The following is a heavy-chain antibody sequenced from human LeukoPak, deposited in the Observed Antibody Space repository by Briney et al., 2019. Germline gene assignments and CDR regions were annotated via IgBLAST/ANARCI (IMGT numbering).Heavy chain of an antibody. CDR1: GFTFSSYA. CDR3: AKLPERITMIVVVSKPSDC. CDR2: ISGSGGST. V-gene: IGHV3-23*01. D-gene: IGHD3-22*01. J-gene: IGHJ4*02. Sequence: GGSLRLSCAASGFTFSSYAMSWVRQAPGKGLEWVSAISGSGGSTYYADSVKGRFTISRDNSKNTLYLQMNSLRAEDTAVYYCAKLPERITMIVVVSKPSDCWGQGTLVTVSS.